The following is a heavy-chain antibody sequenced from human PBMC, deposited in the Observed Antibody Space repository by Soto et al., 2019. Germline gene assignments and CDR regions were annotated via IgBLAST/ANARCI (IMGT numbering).Heavy chain of an antibody. CDR3: ARVGLEYSSSSGAFDI. CDR2: ISSSGSTI. D-gene: IGHD6-6*01. V-gene: IGHV3-48*03. CDR1: GFTFSSYE. J-gene: IGHJ3*02. Sequence: GGSLRLSCAASGFTFSSYEMNWVRQAPGKGLEWVSYISSSGSTIYYADSVKGRFTISRDNAKNSLYLQMNSLRAEDTAVYYCARVGLEYSSSSGAFDIWGQGTMVTVSS.